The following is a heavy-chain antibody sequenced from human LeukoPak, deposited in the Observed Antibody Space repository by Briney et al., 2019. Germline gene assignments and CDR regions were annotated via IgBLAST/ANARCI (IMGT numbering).Heavy chain of an antibody. D-gene: IGHD3-16*01. CDR1: GYTLTELS. J-gene: IGHJ5*02. CDR3: ANGNSLRGIDP. Sequence: ASVKVSCKVSGYTLTELSMHWVRQAPGKGLEWMGGFDPEDGETIYAQKFQGRVTMTEDTSTDTAYMELRSLRSDDTAVYYCANGNSLRGIDPWGQGTLVTVSS. CDR2: FDPEDGET. V-gene: IGHV1-24*01.